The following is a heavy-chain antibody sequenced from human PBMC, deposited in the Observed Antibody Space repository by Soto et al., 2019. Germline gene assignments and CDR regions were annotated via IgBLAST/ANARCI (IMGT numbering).Heavy chain of an antibody. CDR2: IYYSGST. J-gene: IGHJ4*02. CDR3: ASSKNMIPPWYFAY. Sequence: QVQLQESGPGLVKPSETLSLTCTVSGGSISRYYWSWIRQPPGKGLEWIGYIYYSGSTNHNPSLNSRATISVDTSQSHVSLKLSSVTAADTAVYYCASSKNMIPPWYFAYWGQGTLVTVSS. D-gene: IGHD3-22*01. V-gene: IGHV4-59*08. CDR1: GGSISRYY.